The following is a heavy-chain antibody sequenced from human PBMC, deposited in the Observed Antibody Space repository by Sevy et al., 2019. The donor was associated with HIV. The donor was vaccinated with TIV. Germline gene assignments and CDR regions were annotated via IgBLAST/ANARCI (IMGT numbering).Heavy chain of an antibody. CDR1: GFIFGDYG. J-gene: IGHJ4*02. Sequence: GASLKISCTASGFIFGDYGMSWVRQAPGKGLEWIAFFKSKIHGGTTENAASVKGSLTISSDDSKNIVYLQMSNLKTEYTAVYYCTRCSVSQSIFGHWGQGTLVTVSS. V-gene: IGHV3-49*04. CDR3: TRCSVSQSIFGH. CDR2: FKSKIHGGTT. D-gene: IGHD2-15*01.